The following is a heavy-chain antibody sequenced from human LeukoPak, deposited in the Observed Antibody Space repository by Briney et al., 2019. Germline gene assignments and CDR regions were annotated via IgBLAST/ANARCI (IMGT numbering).Heavy chain of an antibody. Sequence: GRSLRLSCTTSGFTFGDYAMSWGRQAPGKGLEWVGFIRSKAYGGTTEYAASVKGRFTISRDDSRRIVYLQMNSLKTEDTAVYYCTREGRGSDAFDYWGQGTLVTVSS. CDR1: GFTFGDYA. CDR2: IRSKAYGGTT. D-gene: IGHD3-16*01. J-gene: IGHJ4*02. CDR3: TREGRGSDAFDY. V-gene: IGHV3-49*04.